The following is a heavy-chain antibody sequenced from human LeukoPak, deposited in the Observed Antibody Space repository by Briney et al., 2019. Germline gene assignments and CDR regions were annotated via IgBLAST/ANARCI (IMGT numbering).Heavy chain of an antibody. J-gene: IGHJ5*02. CDR3: AKGGSYSSSWRANWFDP. D-gene: IGHD6-13*01. Sequence: GGSLRLSCAASGFTFSSYGMHWVRQAPGKGLEWVAVISYDGSNKYYADSVKGRFTISRDNSKNTLYLQMNSLRAEDTAVYYCAKGGSYSSSWRANWFDPWGQGTLVTVSS. V-gene: IGHV3-30*18. CDR1: GFTFSSYG. CDR2: ISYDGSNK.